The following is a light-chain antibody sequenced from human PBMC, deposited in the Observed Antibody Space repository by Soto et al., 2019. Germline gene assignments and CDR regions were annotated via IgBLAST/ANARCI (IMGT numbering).Light chain of an antibody. CDR1: QSINTN. Sequence: EIVLTQSPVTLSLSPGEGATLSCKASQSINTNLGWDQQKPGQAPRLLIYDASLRATGIPARFTGSGSGTDFTLTISSLEPEDFAVYYCQQRGNWPRTWAFGQGTKVEVK. J-gene: IGKJ1*01. V-gene: IGKV3-11*01. CDR2: DAS. CDR3: QQRGNWPRTWA.